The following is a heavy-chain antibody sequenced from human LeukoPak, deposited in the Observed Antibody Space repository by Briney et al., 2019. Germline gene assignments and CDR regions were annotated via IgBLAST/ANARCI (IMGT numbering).Heavy chain of an antibody. CDR3: ARGSSAVFFVFRSGDNWFDP. CDR1: GGTFSSYG. V-gene: IGHV1-69*13. J-gene: IGHJ5*02. CDR2: IIPFFGTA. D-gene: IGHD3-3*01. Sequence: ASVKVSCKASGGTFSSYGISWVRQAPGQGLEWMGGIIPFFGTANYAQKFQGRVTITADESTSTAYMELSSLRSEDTAVYYCARGSSAVFFVFRSGDNWFDPWGQRTLVTVSS.